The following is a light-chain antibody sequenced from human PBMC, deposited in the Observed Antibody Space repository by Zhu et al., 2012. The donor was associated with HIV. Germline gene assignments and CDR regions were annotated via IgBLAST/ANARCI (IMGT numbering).Light chain of an antibody. Sequence: DIQLTQSPSFLSASIGDRVTITCRASQGIGNYLAWYHQKPGKAPKLLIYAASILQSGVPSRFSGSGSGTEFTLTISSLQPEDFATYYCQHLTVYPTFGGGSKVE. J-gene: IGKJ4*01. CDR3: QHLTVYPT. V-gene: IGKV1-9*01. CDR2: AAS. CDR1: QGIGNY.